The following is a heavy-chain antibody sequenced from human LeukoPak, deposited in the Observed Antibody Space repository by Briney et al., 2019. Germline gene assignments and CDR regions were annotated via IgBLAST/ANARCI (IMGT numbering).Heavy chain of an antibody. V-gene: IGHV3-48*03. J-gene: IGHJ4*02. Sequence: GGSLRLSCAASGFTFSSYEMNWVRQAPGKGLEWVSYISSSGSTIYYADSVKGRFTISRDNAKNSLYLQMNSLRAEDTAVYYCARDPYYGDYVVWSQGTLVTVSS. D-gene: IGHD4-17*01. CDR2: ISSSGSTI. CDR1: GFTFSSYE. CDR3: ARDPYYGDYVV.